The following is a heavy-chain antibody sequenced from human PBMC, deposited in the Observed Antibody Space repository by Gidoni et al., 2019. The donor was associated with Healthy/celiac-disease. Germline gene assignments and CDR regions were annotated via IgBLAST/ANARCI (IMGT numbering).Heavy chain of an antibody. V-gene: IGHV3-48*03. CDR2: ISSSGSTI. J-gene: IGHJ4*02. Sequence: EVQLVESGGGVVQPGGSLRLSCGGAGFTFSSYEMNWVRQAPGKGLEWVSYISSSGSTIYYADSVKGRFTISRDNAKNSLYLQMNSLRAEDTAVYYCARFGGWLGYWGQGTLVTVSS. D-gene: IGHD6-19*01. CDR1: GFTFSSYE. CDR3: ARFGGWLGY.